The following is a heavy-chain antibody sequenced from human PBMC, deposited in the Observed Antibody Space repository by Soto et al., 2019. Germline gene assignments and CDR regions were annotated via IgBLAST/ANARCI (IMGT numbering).Heavy chain of an antibody. J-gene: IGHJ6*01. D-gene: IGHD6-13*01. CDR2: TYYRSKWYN. V-gene: IGHV6-1*01. CDR3: AREEGWGQQVVRQDYYYGRDG. Sequence: SQTLSLTCAISGDSVSSNSAAWNWIRQSPSRGLEWLGRTYYRSKWYNDYAVSVKSRITINPDTSKNQFSLQLNSVTPEDTAVYDCAREEGWGQQVVRQDYYYGRDGWGQGTTFTIAS. CDR1: GDSVSSNSAA.